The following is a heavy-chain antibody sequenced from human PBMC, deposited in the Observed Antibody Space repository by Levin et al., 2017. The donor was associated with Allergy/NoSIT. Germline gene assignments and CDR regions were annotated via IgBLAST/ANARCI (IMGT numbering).Heavy chain of an antibody. Sequence: GGSLRLSCSASGFTLDDCVLYWVRQAPGEGLQWLSSISWSSGDIAYADSVKGRFTISRDNAKTSLFLQMNSLRPEDTALYYCAASGGHTYGGIDYWGQGPLVTVSS. V-gene: IGHV3-9*01. CDR1: GFTLDDCV. CDR2: ISWSSGDI. CDR3: AASGGHTYGGIDY. D-gene: IGHD5-18*01. J-gene: IGHJ4*02.